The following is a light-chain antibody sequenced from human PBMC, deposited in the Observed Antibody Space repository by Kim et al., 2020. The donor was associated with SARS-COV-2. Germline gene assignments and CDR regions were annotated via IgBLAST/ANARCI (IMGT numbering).Light chain of an antibody. CDR1: QRLTSDH. V-gene: IGKV3-20*01. Sequence: PGVRATLSGSASQRLTSDHFASYQHKPGQGPRLLLCAASSSATGVPDRFSGSGSGTEVTLPTTRLEPEEFAVYYCRQNGSSPLITFGQGTRLEIK. CDR2: AAS. CDR3: RQNGSSPLIT. J-gene: IGKJ5*01.